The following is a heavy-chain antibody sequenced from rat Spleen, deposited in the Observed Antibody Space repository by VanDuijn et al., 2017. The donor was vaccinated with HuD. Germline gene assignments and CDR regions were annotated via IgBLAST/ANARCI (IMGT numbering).Heavy chain of an antibody. J-gene: IGHJ4*01. D-gene: IGHD1-12*02. CDR2: ISYDGRST. Sequence: EVQLVETGGGLVQPGRSLKLSCAASGFTFSDYNMAWVRQAPKKGLEWVATISYDGRSTYYRDSVKGRFTISRDNAKNTQYLQMDSLRSEDTATYYCARLSSYYDGTYYYVMDAWGQGASVTVSS. CDR3: ARLSSYYDGTYYYVMDA. CDR1: GFTFSDYN. V-gene: IGHV5-7*01.